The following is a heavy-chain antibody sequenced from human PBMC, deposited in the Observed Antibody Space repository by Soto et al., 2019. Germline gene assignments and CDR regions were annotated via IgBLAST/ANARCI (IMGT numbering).Heavy chain of an antibody. Sequence: QVQLVQSGAEVKKPGASVKVSCKASGYTFTSYYMHWVRQAPGQGLEWMGIINPSGCSTSYAQKFQGRVTMTRDTSTSTVYMELSSLRSEDTAVYYCARGNDFGDRASWYFDLWGRGTLVTVSS. CDR3: ARGNDFGDRASWYFDL. V-gene: IGHV1-46*03. D-gene: IGHD3-3*01. J-gene: IGHJ2*01. CDR1: GYTFTSYY. CDR2: INPSGCST.